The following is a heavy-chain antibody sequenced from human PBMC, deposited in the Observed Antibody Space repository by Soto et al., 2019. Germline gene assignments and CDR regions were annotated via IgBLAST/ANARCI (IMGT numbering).Heavy chain of an antibody. Sequence: VQLVESGGGLVQPGGSLRLHCAASGFTFADYAMHWVRHAPGKGLEWVAGISWNSGSIDYADSVKGRFTISRDNAKNSLALQMNRLRDDDTALYFCAKDGTTSGNFYYMDVWGNGTTVTVSS. D-gene: IGHD3-10*01. J-gene: IGHJ6*03. CDR3: AKDGTTSGNFYYMDV. CDR2: ISWNSGSI. CDR1: GFTFADYA. V-gene: IGHV3-9*01.